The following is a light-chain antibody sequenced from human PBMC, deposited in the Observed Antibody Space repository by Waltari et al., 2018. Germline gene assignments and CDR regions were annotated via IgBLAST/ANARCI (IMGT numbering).Light chain of an antibody. CDR3: QAWDSSAAGV. Sequence: SYELTQPPSVSVSPGQTASITCSGDTLENKYLCWYQQKPGQSPVLIIYQDIKRPSGIPERFSGSNSGNTATLTISGTQPLDEADYYCQAWDSSAAGVFGGGTKLTVL. J-gene: IGLJ3*02. CDR2: QDI. CDR1: TLENKY. V-gene: IGLV3-1*01.